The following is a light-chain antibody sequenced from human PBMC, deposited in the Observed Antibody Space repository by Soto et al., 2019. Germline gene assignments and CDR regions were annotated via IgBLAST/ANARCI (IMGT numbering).Light chain of an antibody. CDR2: LEASGSY. V-gene: IGLV4-60*02. CDR1: SGHSSFI. Sequence: QPVLTQSSSASASLGSSVKLTCTLSSGHSSFIIAWHQQQPGKAPRYLMKLEASGSYNKGSGVPDRFSGSSSGADRYLTISILHFEDEADYYCETWDSNTRVFGGGTKLTVL. J-gene: IGLJ3*02. CDR3: ETWDSNTRV.